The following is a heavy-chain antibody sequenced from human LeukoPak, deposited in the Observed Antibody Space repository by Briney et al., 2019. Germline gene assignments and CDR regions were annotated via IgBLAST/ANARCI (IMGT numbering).Heavy chain of an antibody. D-gene: IGHD3-10*01. J-gene: IGHJ4*02. CDR3: ARSPPMVRGVIYYFDY. V-gene: IGHV3-21*01. CDR2: ISSSSSYI. Sequence: GGSLRLSCTASGFTFSSYSMNWVRQAPGKGLEWVSSISSSSSYIYSADSLKGRFTISRDNAKNSLYLQMNSLRAEGTAVYYCARSPPMVRGVIYYFDYWGQGTLVTVSS. CDR1: GFTFSSYS.